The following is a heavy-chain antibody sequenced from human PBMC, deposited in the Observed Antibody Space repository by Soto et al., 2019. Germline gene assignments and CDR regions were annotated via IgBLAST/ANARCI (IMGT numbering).Heavy chain of an antibody. CDR3: ARDSSSWNYLV. Sequence: PSETLSLTCAFYGGSFSGYYWTWIRQPPGTGLEWIGEINHSGSTNYNPSLKSRVTISVDTSKNQFSLKLTSVTAADTAVYYCARDSSSWNYLVWGQGTLVTVSS. D-gene: IGHD1-7*01. CDR2: INHSGST. J-gene: IGHJ4*02. V-gene: IGHV4-34*01. CDR1: GGSFSGYY.